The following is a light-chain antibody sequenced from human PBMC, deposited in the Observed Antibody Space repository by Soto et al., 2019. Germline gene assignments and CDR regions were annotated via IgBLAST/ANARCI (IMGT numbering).Light chain of an antibody. CDR1: QSVSSY. CDR2: DAS. Sequence: EIVLTQSPATLSLSPGERATLSCRASQSVSSYLAWYQQKPGQAPRLLIYDASNRATGIPARFSGSGSGTDFTLTISSLEPEDFAIYYCHQRSNWPPVTFGRGTKVEIK. CDR3: HQRSNWPPVT. V-gene: IGKV3-11*01. J-gene: IGKJ4*01.